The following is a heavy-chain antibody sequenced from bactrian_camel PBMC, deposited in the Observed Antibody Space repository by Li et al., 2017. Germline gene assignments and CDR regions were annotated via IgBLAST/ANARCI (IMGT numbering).Heavy chain of an antibody. J-gene: IGHJ4*01. V-gene: IGHV3S53*01. D-gene: IGHD6*01. CDR2: IYDDGTT. CDR1: GLTYSSAC. CDR3: AEGRGSRGEHCYSLNY. Sequence: HVQLVESGGGSVQAGESLRLSCVVSGLTYSSACMGWFRQAPGTESAMVASIYDDGTTTYADRVKGRFTISQDSARNTVYLQMNNLQPEDTATYYCAEGRGSRGEHCYSLNYWGQGTQVTVS.